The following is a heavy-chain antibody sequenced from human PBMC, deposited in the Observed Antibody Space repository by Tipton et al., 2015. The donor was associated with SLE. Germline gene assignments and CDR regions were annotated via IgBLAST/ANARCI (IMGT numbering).Heavy chain of an antibody. V-gene: IGHV4-59*01. CDR1: GGSINDYY. CDR3: TGVGSGPGTDY. CDR2: IYDSGS. Sequence: LRLSCIVSGGSINDYYWGWIRQSPGKGLEWIASIYDSGSNYNPSLKNRVTISLDTSKSQFSLRLTPVTAADTAVYYCTGVGSGPGTDYWGQGTLVTASS. D-gene: IGHD6-13*01. J-gene: IGHJ4*02.